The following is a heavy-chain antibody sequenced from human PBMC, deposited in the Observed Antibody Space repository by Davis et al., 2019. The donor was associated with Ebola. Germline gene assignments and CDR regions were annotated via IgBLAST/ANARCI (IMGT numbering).Heavy chain of an antibody. V-gene: IGHV3-66*02. Sequence: PGGSLRLSCAASGFTVSSDHMNWVRQAPGKGLEWVSVIYSGGSGGSTYYADSVKGRFIISRDNSKNTLYLQMSSLRAEDTAVYYCAREAVIVVPAAMLSYGLDVWGQGTTVTVSS. D-gene: IGHD2-2*01. J-gene: IGHJ6*02. CDR1: GFTVSSDH. CDR3: AREAVIVVPAAMLSYGLDV. CDR2: IYSGGSGGST.